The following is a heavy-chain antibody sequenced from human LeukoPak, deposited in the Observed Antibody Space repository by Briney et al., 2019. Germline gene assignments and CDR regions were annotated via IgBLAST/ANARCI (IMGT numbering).Heavy chain of an antibody. J-gene: IGHJ4*02. CDR1: GFTFSSYA. CDR3: ARSGTAGTFDY. D-gene: IGHD6-13*01. V-gene: IGHV3-66*01. CDR2: VYSGGST. Sequence: PGGSLRLSCAASGFTFSSYAMSWVRQAPGKGLEWVSVVYSGGSTYYADSVKGRFTISRDNSKNTLYLQMSSLRGEDTAVYYCARSGTAGTFDYWGQGTLVTVSS.